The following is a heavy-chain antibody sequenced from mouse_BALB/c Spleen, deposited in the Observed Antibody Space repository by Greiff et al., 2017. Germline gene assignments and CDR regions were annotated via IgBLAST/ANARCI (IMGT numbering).Heavy chain of an antibody. V-gene: IGHV1-18*01. J-gene: IGHJ1*01. CDR2: INPNNGGT. CDR3: ARGGYGYTDYDFEV. D-gene: IGHD1-2*01. Sequence: VQLQPSGPELVKPGASVKIPCKASAYTFTDYNLDWVTQSHGKSLEWIGDINPNNGGTIYNQKFKGKATLTVDKSSSTAYMELRSLTSEDTAVYDCARGGYGYTDYDFEVGGAGTTVTISS. CDR1: AYTFTDYN.